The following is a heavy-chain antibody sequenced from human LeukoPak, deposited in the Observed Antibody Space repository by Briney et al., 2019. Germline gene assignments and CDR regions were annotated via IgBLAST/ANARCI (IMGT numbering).Heavy chain of an antibody. CDR3: AREGGPGVVVPAAKSEAFDI. CDR2: IIPIFGTA. CDR1: GGTFSSYA. D-gene: IGHD2-2*01. V-gene: IGHV1-69*06. Sequence: GSSVKVSCKASGGTFSSYAISWVRQAPGQGLEWMGGIIPIFGTANYAQKFQGRVTITADKSTSTAYMELSSLRSEDTVVYYCAREGGPGVVVPAAKSEAFDIWGQGTMVTVSS. J-gene: IGHJ3*02.